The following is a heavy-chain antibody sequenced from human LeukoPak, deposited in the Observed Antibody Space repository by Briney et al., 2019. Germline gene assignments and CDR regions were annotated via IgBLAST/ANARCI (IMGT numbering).Heavy chain of an antibody. D-gene: IGHD5-24*01. Sequence: PGGSLRLSCAASGFTFSSYGMHWVRQAPAKGLEGVAVISYDGSNKYYADSVKGRFTISRDNSKNTLYLQMNSLRAEDTAVYYCATPESRDGYNLRYWGQGTLVTVSS. CDR2: ISYDGSNK. CDR1: GFTFSSYG. V-gene: IGHV3-30*03. CDR3: ATPESRDGYNLRY. J-gene: IGHJ4*02.